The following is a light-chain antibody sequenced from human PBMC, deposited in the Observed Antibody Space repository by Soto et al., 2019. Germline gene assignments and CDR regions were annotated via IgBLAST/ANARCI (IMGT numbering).Light chain of an antibody. J-gene: IGKJ1*01. Sequence: ETVMTQSPATLSVSPGERATLSCRASHSVSSNLAWYQQKPGQAPRLLIYGASTRATDIPARFSGSGSGTEFTLTISSLQSEDVAVYYCQQYSNWPPWTFGQGTKVEIK. CDR1: HSVSSN. CDR3: QQYSNWPPWT. CDR2: GAS. V-gene: IGKV3-15*01.